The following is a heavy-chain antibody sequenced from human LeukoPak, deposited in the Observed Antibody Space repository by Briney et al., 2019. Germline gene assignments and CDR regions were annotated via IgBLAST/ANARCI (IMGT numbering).Heavy chain of an antibody. CDR2: ISSSSSYI. Sequence: GGSLRLSCAASGFTFSSYSMNWVRQAPGKGLEWVSSISSSSSYIYYADSVKGRFTISRDNAKNSLYLQMNSLRAEDTAVYYCAIIAAAGTLGAIDIWGQGTMVTVSS. D-gene: IGHD6-13*01. CDR3: AIIAAAGTLGAIDI. V-gene: IGHV3-21*01. CDR1: GFTFSSYS. J-gene: IGHJ3*02.